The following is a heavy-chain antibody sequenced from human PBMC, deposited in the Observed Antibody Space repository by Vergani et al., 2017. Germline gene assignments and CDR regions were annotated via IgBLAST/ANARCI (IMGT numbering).Heavy chain of an antibody. D-gene: IGHD3-22*01. CDR3: AKEIYDSSGDAADWYFDL. Sequence: EVQLLESGGGLVQPGGSLRLSCAASGFTFSSYAMSWVRQAPGKGLEWVSAISGSGGSTYYADSVKGRFTISRDNSKNTLYLQMNSLRAEDTAVYYCAKEIYDSSGDAADWYFDLWGRGTLVTVSS. CDR2: ISGSGGST. CDR1: GFTFSSYA. V-gene: IGHV3-23*01. J-gene: IGHJ2*01.